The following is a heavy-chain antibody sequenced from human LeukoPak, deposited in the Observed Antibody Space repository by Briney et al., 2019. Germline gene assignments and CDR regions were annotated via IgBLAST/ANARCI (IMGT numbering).Heavy chain of an antibody. CDR3: ARVPDYCESSGPCYFDY. V-gene: IGHV1-46*01. CDR2: INPSGGST. D-gene: IGHD3-22*01. Sequence: ASVKVSCKVSGYTLTELSMHWVRQAPGQGLEWMGIINPSGGSTSYAQKFQGRVTMTRDTSTSTVYMELSSLRSEDTAVYYCARVPDYCESSGPCYFDYCGQGTLVTVS. J-gene: IGHJ4*02. CDR1: GYTLTELS.